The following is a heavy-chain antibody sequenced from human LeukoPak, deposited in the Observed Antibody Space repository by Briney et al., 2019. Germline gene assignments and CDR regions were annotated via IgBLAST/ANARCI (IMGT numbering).Heavy chain of an antibody. J-gene: IGHJ5*02. V-gene: IGHV1-8*02. CDR3: ARAELLRDFWSGYWRNWFDP. CDR2: MNPNSGNT. Sequence: ASVKVTCKASGYTFTSYGISWVRQAPGQGLEWMGWMNPNSGNTGYAQKFQGRVTMTRNTSISTAYMELSSLRSEDTAVYYCARAELLRDFWSGYWRNWFDPWGQGTLVTVSS. CDR1: GYTFTSYG. D-gene: IGHD3-3*01.